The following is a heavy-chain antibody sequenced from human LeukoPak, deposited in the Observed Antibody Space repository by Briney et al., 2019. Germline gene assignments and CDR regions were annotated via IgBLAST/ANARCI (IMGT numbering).Heavy chain of an antibody. D-gene: IGHD5-18*01. Sequence: PGGSLRLSCAASGFTFSTYAMSWVRQAPGKGLEWVSSISGSGTSTYFADSVKGRFTISRDNSKNTLYLRMNSLRAEDTAVYYCAPNRLPTDHWGQGTLVTVSS. CDR1: GFTFSTYA. J-gene: IGHJ4*02. CDR3: APNRLPTDH. V-gene: IGHV3-23*01. CDR2: ISGSGTST.